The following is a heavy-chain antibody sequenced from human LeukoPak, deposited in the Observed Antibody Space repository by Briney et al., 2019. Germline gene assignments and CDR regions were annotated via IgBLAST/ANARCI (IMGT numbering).Heavy chain of an antibody. Sequence: GGSLRLSCAASGFTFSGSALHWVRQASGKGLEWVGRIGTTSNNYATAYAASVKGRFAISRDDSENTAYLQMNSLKIDDAALYYCTAYTSGHYWGQGTLVTVSS. CDR3: TAYTSGHY. D-gene: IGHD6-19*01. CDR2: IGTTSNNYAT. CDR1: GFTFSGSA. J-gene: IGHJ4*02. V-gene: IGHV3-73*01.